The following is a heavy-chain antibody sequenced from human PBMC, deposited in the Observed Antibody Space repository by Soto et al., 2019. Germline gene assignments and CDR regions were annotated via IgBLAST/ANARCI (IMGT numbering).Heavy chain of an antibody. V-gene: IGHV4-61*01. CDR2: IYYSGST. J-gene: IGHJ4*02. CDR1: GGSVSSGSYY. CDR3: ARGFDSSGWYAFAY. D-gene: IGHD6-19*01. Sequence: QVQLQESGPGLVKPSETLSLTCSVSGGSVSSGSYYWTWIRQPPGKGLEWIGYIYYSGSTNYNPSLKSRLTISLDTSKNQFSWNLSSVTAADTALYYCARGFDSSGWYAFAYWGQGSLVTVSS.